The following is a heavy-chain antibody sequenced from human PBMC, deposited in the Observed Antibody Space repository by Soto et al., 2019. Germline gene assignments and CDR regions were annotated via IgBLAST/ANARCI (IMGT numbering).Heavy chain of an antibody. CDR3: ARGGGGTTSLKSQF. J-gene: IGHJ4*02. D-gene: IGHD2-2*01. V-gene: IGHV1-18*01. Sequence: QVQLVQSGAEVKKPGASVKVSCKASGYTLINYGVSWVRQAPGQGLEWMGWISAYNGDRNYAQNLQGRVTMTTDTSTTTAYMELRNLRSDDTAVYYCARGGGGTTSLKSQFWGQGTLVTVSS. CDR1: GYTLINYG. CDR2: ISAYNGDR.